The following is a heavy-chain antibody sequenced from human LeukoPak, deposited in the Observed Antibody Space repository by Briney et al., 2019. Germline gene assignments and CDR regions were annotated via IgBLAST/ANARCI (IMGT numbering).Heavy chain of an antibody. CDR3: ARDDSRDTVVTAILYYYYYGMDV. J-gene: IGHJ6*02. V-gene: IGHV3-7*01. D-gene: IGHD2-21*02. Sequence: GGSLRLSCAASGFTFSSYWMSWVRQAPGKGLEWVANIKQDGSEKYYVDSVKGRFTISRDNSKNTLYLQMNSLRAEDTAVYYCARDDSRDTVVTAILYYYYYGMDVWGQGTTVTVSS. CDR1: GFTFSSYW. CDR2: IKQDGSEK.